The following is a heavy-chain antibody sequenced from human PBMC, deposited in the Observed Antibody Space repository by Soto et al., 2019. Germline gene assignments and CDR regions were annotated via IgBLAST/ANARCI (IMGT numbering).Heavy chain of an antibody. Sequence: PGGSLRLSCAASGFTFSNAWMNWVRQGPGKGLEWVGRIKSKAYGGTTDYAAPVKGRFTISRDDSRDTLYLQMNSLKTEDTAVYYCARETAPRTYYDILTGVYYFDYWGQGTLVTVSS. J-gene: IGHJ4*02. D-gene: IGHD3-9*01. CDR1: GFTFSNAW. CDR3: ARETAPRTYYDILTGVYYFDY. V-gene: IGHV3-15*01. CDR2: IKSKAYGGTT.